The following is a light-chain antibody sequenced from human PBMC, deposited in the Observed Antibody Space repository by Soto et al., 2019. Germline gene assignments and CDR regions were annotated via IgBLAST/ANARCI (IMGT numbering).Light chain of an antibody. CDR2: AVT. J-gene: IGLJ1*01. CDR3: SSHAGNNNYV. Sequence: QSALTQPPSASGSPGQSVAISCTGTSSDVGGQNYVSWYQQHPGKAPKLIIYAVTERPSGVPDRFSGSKSGNTASLTVSGLQTEDEADYYCSSHAGNNNYVFGTGTKVTL. CDR1: SSDVGGQNY. V-gene: IGLV2-8*01.